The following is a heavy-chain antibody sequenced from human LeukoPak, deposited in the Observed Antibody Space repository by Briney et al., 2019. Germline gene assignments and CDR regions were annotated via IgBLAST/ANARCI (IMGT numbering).Heavy chain of an antibody. CDR3: ARHKDYGDYFDY. CDR2: VHYSESS. CDR1: GVSIPTYF. D-gene: IGHD4-17*01. V-gene: IGHV4-59*08. J-gene: IGHJ4*02. Sequence: PSETLSLTCAVSGVSIPTYFWTWVRQPPGKGLEWIGYVHYSESSNYNPSLKSRVSMSLDTSKNQISLRLASVTAADTAVYYCARHKDYGDYFDYWGLGTLVTVSS.